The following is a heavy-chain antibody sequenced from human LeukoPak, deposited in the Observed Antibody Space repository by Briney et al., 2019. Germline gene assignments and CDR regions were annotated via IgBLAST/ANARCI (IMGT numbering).Heavy chain of an antibody. CDR1: DGSISSYY. CDR3: ARAVGGYDFWSGSPHRVFDY. Sequence: TSETLSLTCTVSDGSISSYYWSWIRQPPGKGLEWIGYIYYSGSTNYNPSLKSRVTIPVDTSKNQFSLKLSSVTAADTAVYYCARAVGGYDFWSGSPHRVFDYWGQGTLVTVSS. J-gene: IGHJ4*02. D-gene: IGHD3-3*01. V-gene: IGHV4-59*01. CDR2: IYYSGST.